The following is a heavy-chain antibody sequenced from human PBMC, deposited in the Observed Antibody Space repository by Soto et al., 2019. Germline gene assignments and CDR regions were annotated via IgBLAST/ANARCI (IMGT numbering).Heavy chain of an antibody. Sequence: DVQLVESGGDLVQPGGSLRLSCAASGFTFRTYWLSWVRQVPGKGLEWVANINLDGSEKNYVDSVKGRFTISRDNARNSLYLQMSSLGAEDTALYYCARDGSTSWYSYDYHGMDVWGQGTTVTVSS. J-gene: IGHJ6*02. V-gene: IGHV3-7*05. CDR3: ARDGSTSWYSYDYHGMDV. D-gene: IGHD5-18*01. CDR1: GFTFRTYW. CDR2: INLDGSEK.